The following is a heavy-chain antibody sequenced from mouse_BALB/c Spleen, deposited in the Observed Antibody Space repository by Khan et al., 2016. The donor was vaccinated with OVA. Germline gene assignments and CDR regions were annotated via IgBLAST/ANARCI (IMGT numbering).Heavy chain of an antibody. CDR1: GFTFSNYA. CDR3: ASDYWFAF. J-gene: IGHJ3*01. V-gene: IGHV5-6-5*01. D-gene: IGHD2-4*01. Sequence: EVELVESGGGLVKPGGSLKLSCAASGFTFSNYAMSWVRQTPEKRLEWVASISSGGSTYYPDRVKGRFTISRDNARTILYLQMSSLRSEDTAMYYCASDYWFAFWGQGTLVTVSA. CDR2: ISSGGST.